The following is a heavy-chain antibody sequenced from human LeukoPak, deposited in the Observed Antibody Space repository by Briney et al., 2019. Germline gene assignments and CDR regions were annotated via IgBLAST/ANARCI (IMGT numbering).Heavy chain of an antibody. J-gene: IGHJ4*03. CDR2: IYYSGSP. CDR3: AGQIQGRGACYFDY. V-gene: IGHV4-59*01. D-gene: IGHD3-10*01. CDR1: GGSLNNYY. Sequence: SETLSLTCTVSGGSLNNYYWAWIRQPPGKDLEWIGYIYYSGSPTYNPSLKSRVTMSLDTSTNQFSLQLTSVTAADTAVYFCAGQIQGRGACYFDYWGQGNLVTVSS.